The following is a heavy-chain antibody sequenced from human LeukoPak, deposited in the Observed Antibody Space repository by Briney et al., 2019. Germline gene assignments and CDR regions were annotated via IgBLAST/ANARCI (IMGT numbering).Heavy chain of an antibody. D-gene: IGHD6-19*01. CDR1: GFTLSNAW. CDR2: IKSKSNGGTT. V-gene: IGHV3-15*01. CDR3: TTEFGSGYYFDY. J-gene: IGHJ4*02. Sequence: GGSLILSCRASGFTLSNAWMSWVRQAPGKGLEWVGRIKSKSNGGTTDYTAPVKGRFAISRDDSKNTLYLQMSSLETEDTAVYYCTTEFGSGYYFDYWGQGTLVTVSS.